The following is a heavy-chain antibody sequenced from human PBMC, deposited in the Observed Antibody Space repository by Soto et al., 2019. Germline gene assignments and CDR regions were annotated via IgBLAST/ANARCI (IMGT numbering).Heavy chain of an antibody. V-gene: IGHV4-34*01. Sequence: PSETLSLTCAVYGGSFSGYYWSWIRQPPGKGLEWIGEINHSGSTNYNPSLKSRVTISVDTSKNQFSLKLSSVTAADTAVYYCARGVYYDFWSGYPHYYYYYMDVWGKGTTVTVSS. D-gene: IGHD3-3*01. CDR3: ARGVYYDFWSGYPHYYYYYMDV. J-gene: IGHJ6*03. CDR1: GGSFSGYY. CDR2: INHSGST.